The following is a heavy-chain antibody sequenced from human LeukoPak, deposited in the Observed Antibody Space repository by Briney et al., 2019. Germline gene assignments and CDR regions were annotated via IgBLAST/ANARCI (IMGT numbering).Heavy chain of an antibody. CDR2: IYYSGST. D-gene: IGHD4-23*01. Sequence: PSETLSLTCTVSGGSTSSGDYYWSWIRQPPGKGLEWIGYIYYSGSTYYNPSLKSRVTISVDTSKNQFSLKLSSVTAADTAVYYCARGSGNSGWFDPWGQGTLVTVSS. J-gene: IGHJ5*02. CDR3: ARGSGNSGWFDP. CDR1: GGSTSSGDYY. V-gene: IGHV4-30-4*08.